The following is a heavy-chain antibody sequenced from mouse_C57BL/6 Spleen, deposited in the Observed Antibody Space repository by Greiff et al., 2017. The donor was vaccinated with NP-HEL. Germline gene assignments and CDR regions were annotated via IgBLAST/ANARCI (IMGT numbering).Heavy chain of an antibody. V-gene: IGHV1-59*01. CDR1: GYTFTSYW. Sequence: QVQLQQPGAELVRPGTSVKLSCKASGYTFTSYWMHWVKQRPGQGLEWIGVIDPSDSYTNYNQKFKGKATLTVDTSSSTAYMQLSSLTSEDSAVYYCARYALDSSGYVRAWFAYWGQGTLVTVSA. J-gene: IGHJ3*01. CDR3: ARYALDSSGYVRAWFAY. CDR2: IDPSDSYT. D-gene: IGHD3-2*02.